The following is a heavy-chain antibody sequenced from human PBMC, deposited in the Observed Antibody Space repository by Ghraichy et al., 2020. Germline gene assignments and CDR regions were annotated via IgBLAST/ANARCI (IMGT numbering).Heavy chain of an antibody. D-gene: IGHD3-10*01. V-gene: IGHV3-23*01. J-gene: IGHJ3*01. CDR2: IVGYGNPT. CDR3: AKDSQSYNGIYDAFDL. Sequence: GGSLRLSCEAPGFAFSTYAMSWVRQAPGKGPEWVSTIVGYGNPTHYADSVKGRFTISRDDSRSILFLQMDGLRAEDTAVYYCAKDSQSYNGIYDAFDLWGQGTMVTGSS. CDR1: GFAFSTYA.